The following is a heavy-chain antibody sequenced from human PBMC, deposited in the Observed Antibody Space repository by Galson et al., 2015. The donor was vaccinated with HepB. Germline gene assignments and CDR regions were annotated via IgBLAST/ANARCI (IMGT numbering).Heavy chain of an antibody. J-gene: IGHJ3*02. V-gene: IGHV3-30*03. Sequence: SLRLSCAASGFSFSTYGMHWVRQAPGKGLEWVADILYDGSSKYYADSVRGRFTISRDNSKNTLYLQMNSLRVEDTAVYYCARINVVVPDDSDAFDIWGQGTLVTVSS. CDR3: ARINVVVPDDSDAFDI. CDR2: ILYDGSSK. D-gene: IGHD2-2*01. CDR1: GFSFSTYG.